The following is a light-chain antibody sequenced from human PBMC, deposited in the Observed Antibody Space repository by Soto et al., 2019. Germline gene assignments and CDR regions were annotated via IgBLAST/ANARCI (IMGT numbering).Light chain of an antibody. Sequence: IVLAHSPAILSVSPGERATLSYRASQSISRSLAWYQQKPGQAPRLLISDASTRATGIPARFSGSRSGAEFTLTINSLQPEDFAVYYCQPYSNWPLTFGGGTKVDIK. CDR3: QPYSNWPLT. J-gene: IGKJ4*01. V-gene: IGKV3-15*01. CDR1: QSISRS. CDR2: DAS.